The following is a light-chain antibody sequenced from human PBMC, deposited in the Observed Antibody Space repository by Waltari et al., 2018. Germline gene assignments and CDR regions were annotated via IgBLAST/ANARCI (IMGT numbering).Light chain of an antibody. CDR3: QQRSNWPPGNT. V-gene: IGKV3-11*01. Sequence: EIVLTQSPATLSLSPGERATLSCRASQSVSSYLAWYKQKPGQAPRLLIYDASNRATCIPARCSGMVSGTDFTLTISSLEPEDFAVYYCQQRSNWPPGNTVGPGTKVDIK. CDR2: DAS. J-gene: IGKJ3*01. CDR1: QSVSSY.